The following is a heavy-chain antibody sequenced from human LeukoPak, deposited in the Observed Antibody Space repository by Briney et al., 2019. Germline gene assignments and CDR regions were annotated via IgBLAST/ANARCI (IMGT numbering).Heavy chain of an antibody. Sequence: SSETLSLTCTVSGYSISSGYYWGWIRQPPGKWLEWIGSIYHSGSTYYNPSLKSRVTISVDTSKNQFSLKLSSVTAADTAVYYCARARYYDFWSGYDFDYWGQGTLVTVSS. D-gene: IGHD3-3*01. V-gene: IGHV4-38-2*02. CDR1: GYSISSGYY. J-gene: IGHJ4*02. CDR3: ARARYYDFWSGYDFDY. CDR2: IYHSGST.